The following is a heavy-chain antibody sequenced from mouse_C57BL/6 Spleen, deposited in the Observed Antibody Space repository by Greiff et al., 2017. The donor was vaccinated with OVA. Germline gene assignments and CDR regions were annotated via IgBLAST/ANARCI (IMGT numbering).Heavy chain of an antibody. V-gene: IGHV1-69*01. CDR1: GYTFTSYW. Sequence: QVQLQQPGAELVMPGASVKLSCKASGYTFTSYWMHWVKQRPGQGLEWIGEIDPSDSYTNYNQKFKGKSTLTVDKSSSTAYMQLSSLTSEDSAVYYCARAYGSSGWYFDVWGTGTTVTVSS. CDR2: IDPSDSYT. D-gene: IGHD1-1*01. CDR3: ARAYGSSGWYFDV. J-gene: IGHJ1*03.